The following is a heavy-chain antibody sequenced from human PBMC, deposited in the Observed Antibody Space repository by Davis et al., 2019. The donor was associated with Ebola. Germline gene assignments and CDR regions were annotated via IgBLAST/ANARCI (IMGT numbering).Heavy chain of an antibody. V-gene: IGHV2-70*12. CDR2: IDWDDDK. Sequence: SGPTLVAPTQTLTPTCTLSGLSLPTSGLRVSWIRQPPGKALEWLARIDWDDDKFYSTSLKTRLAISKDTSKNQVVLTMTNMDPVDTGTYYCARTHRDSLDIWSQGTMVTVSS. J-gene: IGHJ3*02. CDR1: GLSLPTSGLR. CDR3: ARTHRDSLDI. D-gene: IGHD2-21*02.